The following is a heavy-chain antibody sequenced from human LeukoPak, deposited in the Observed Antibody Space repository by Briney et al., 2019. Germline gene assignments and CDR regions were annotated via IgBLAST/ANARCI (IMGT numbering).Heavy chain of an antibody. V-gene: IGHV4-34*01. CDR1: GGSFSGYY. CDR3: ARGLRLVVPAANNWFDP. J-gene: IGHJ5*02. CDR2: INHSGST. D-gene: IGHD2-2*01. Sequence: SEALSLTCAVYGGSFSGYYWSWIRQPPGKGLEWIGEINHSGSTNYNPSLKSRVTISVDTSKNQFSLKLSSVTAADTAVYYCARGLRLVVPAANNWFDPWGQGTLVTVSS.